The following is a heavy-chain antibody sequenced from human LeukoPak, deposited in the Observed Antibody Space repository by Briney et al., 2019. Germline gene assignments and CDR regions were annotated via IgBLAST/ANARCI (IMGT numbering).Heavy chain of an antibody. CDR2: INQDGSEK. D-gene: IGHD3-16*02. CDR1: GFTFSSNW. CDR3: SNHPIG. J-gene: IGHJ4*02. V-gene: IGHV3-7*05. Sequence: PGGSLRLSCAASGFTFSSNWMTWVRQAAGKGLEWVANINQDGSEKYYVDSVKGRFTISKDNSKNTLYLQMNSLRAEDTAVYHCSNHPIGWGQGTLVTVSS.